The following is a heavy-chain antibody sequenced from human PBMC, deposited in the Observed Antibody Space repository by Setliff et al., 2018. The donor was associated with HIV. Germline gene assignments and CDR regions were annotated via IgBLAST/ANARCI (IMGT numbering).Heavy chain of an antibody. Sequence: SETLSLTCAVSGYSISICYYWGWLRQPTGKGLEWIGNIYHSGSTYYNPSLKSRVTISVDTTKNRFSLKLSSVTAADAAVYYCAAASSWDPLLDYWGQGTLVTVSS. V-gene: IGHV4-38-2*01. CDR3: AAASSWDPLLDY. CDR2: IYHSGST. CDR1: GYSISICYY. D-gene: IGHD6-13*01. J-gene: IGHJ4*02.